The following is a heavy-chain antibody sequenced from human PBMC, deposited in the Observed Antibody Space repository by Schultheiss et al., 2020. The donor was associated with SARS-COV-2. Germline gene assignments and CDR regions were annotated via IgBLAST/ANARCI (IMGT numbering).Heavy chain of an antibody. CDR1: GFTFSNAW. CDR2: ISGSGGST. J-gene: IGHJ4*02. CDR3: ARVEGYYDSSGYSDY. Sequence: GGSLRLSCAASGFTFSNAWMSWVRQAPGKGLEWVSAISGSGGSTYYADSVKGRFTISRDNSKNTLYLQMNSLRAEDTAVYYCARVEGYYDSSGYSDYWGQGTLVTVSS. D-gene: IGHD3-22*01. V-gene: IGHV3-23*01.